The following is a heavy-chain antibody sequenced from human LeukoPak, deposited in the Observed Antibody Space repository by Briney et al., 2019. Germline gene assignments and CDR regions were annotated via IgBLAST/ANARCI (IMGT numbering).Heavy chain of an antibody. V-gene: IGHV4-39*07. D-gene: IGHD3-22*01. J-gene: IGHJ4*02. Sequence: SETLSLTCTVSGGSISSSSYYWGWIRQPPGKGLEWIGSIYYSGSTYYNPSLKSRVTISVDTSKNQFSLKLSSVTAADTAVYYCAREPRARNYYDSSGYPDYWGQGTLVTVSS. CDR2: IYYSGST. CDR1: GGSISSSSYY. CDR3: AREPRARNYYDSSGYPDY.